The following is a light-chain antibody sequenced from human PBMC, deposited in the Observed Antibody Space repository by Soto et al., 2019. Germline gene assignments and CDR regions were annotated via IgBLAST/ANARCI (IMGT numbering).Light chain of an antibody. CDR3: CSYVGSYTYV. CDR1: SSNIGAEYD. CDR2: GDN. V-gene: IGLV1-40*01. J-gene: IGLJ1*01. Sequence: QSVLTQPPSVSGAPGQRVAISCTGSSSNIGAEYDVHWYQQLPGTAPKRLIYGDNNRPSGVPDRFSGSKSGTSASLAITGLQPEDEADYYCCSYVGSYTYVFAAGTKVTVL.